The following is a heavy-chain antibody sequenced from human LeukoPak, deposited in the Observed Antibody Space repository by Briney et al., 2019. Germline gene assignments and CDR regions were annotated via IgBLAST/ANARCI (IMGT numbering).Heavy chain of an antibody. J-gene: IGHJ2*01. CDR2: ISSSSSTI. CDR3: ARDSYYGSGSSNWYFDL. V-gene: IGHV3-48*04. D-gene: IGHD3-10*01. CDR1: GFTFSTYS. Sequence: PGGSLRLTCAASGFTFSTYSMNWVRQAPGKGLEWVSYISSSSSTIYYADSVKGRFTTSRDNAKNSLYLQMNSLRAEDTAVYYCARDSYYGSGSSNWYFDLWGRGTLVTVSS.